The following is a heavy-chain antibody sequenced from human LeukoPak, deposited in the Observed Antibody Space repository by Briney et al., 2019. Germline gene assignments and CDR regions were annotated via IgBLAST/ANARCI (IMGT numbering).Heavy chain of an antibody. V-gene: IGHV4-34*01. J-gene: IGHJ4*02. CDR1: GGSLSFYY. CDR3: ARDVVAAAGSWDY. D-gene: IGHD6-13*01. CDR2: ISQNGDS. Sequence: SETLSLTCGVSGGSLSFYYWSWIRQSPGKGLEWIAEISQNGDSNYNMSLKSRVTISVDTSKNQFSLNLSSVTAADTAVYYCARDVVAAAGSWDYWGQGTLVTVSS.